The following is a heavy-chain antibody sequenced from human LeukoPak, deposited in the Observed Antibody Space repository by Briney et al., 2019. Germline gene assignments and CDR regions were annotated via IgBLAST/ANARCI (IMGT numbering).Heavy chain of an antibody. Sequence: SETLSLTCAVYGGSFSGYYWSRISQPPGKGLEWVGEINHSGSTNYNPSLKSRVTISVDTSKNQFSLKLSSVTAADTAVYYCASFKVGATVYFDYWGQGTLVTVSS. CDR2: INHSGST. V-gene: IGHV4-34*01. CDR1: GGSFSGYY. CDR3: ASFKVGATVYFDY. J-gene: IGHJ4*02. D-gene: IGHD1-26*01.